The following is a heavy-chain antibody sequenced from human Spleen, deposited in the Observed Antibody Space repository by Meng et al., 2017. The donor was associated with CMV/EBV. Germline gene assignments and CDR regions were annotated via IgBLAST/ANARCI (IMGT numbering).Heavy chain of an antibody. CDR1: GYTFTNYY. D-gene: IGHD3-10*01. Sequence: ASVKVSCKTGGYTFTNYYMHWVRQAPGQGLEWMGVINPSGGSTSYAQKFQGRVTVTRDTSTSSVYMDLIRLKSEDTAVYYCASSPTLTSPSYLDYWGQGTLVTVSS. CDR2: INPSGGST. V-gene: IGHV1-46*01. J-gene: IGHJ4*02. CDR3: ASSPTLTSPSYLDY.